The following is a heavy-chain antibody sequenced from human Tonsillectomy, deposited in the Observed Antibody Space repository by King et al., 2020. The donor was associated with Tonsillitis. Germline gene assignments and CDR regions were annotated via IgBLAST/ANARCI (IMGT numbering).Heavy chain of an antibody. CDR3: AKDRLGEYYFDY. Sequence: VQLVQSGGGVVQTGRSLRLSCAASGFTFSSYDMHWVRQAPGKGLEWVAVISNDGSNKYYVDSVKGRFTISRDNSKNTLYLQMNSLRAEDTAVYYCAKDRLGEYYFDYWGQGTLVTVSS. CDR2: ISNDGSNK. D-gene: IGHD3-16*01. CDR1: GFTFSSYD. J-gene: IGHJ4*02. V-gene: IGHV3-30*18.